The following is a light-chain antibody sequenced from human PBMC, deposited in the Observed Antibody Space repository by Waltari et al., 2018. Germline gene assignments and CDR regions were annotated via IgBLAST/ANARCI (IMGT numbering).Light chain of an antibody. CDR3: AAWDDSLNGL. V-gene: IGLV1-44*01. Sequence: QSVLTQPPSASGTPGTSATISCSGRSSNNGSHYLHWYQQVPGTAPKLLIYSTNQRPSGVPDRFSGSKSGTSASLAISGLQAEDEAEYYCAAWDDSLNGLFGGGTKLTVL. CDR2: STN. J-gene: IGLJ2*01. CDR1: SSNNGSHY.